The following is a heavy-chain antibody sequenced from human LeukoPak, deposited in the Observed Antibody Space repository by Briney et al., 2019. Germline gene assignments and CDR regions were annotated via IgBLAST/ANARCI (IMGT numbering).Heavy chain of an antibody. CDR2: INPYSGGT. Sequence: GASVKVSCKSSGYKFVDYYIHWVRQAPGQGLEWMGWINPYSGGTNYARMFQGRVTMTRDTSISTAYMELNRLRPDDAAVYFCARASNRDSTGPIGFWGQGTLVTVSS. CDR3: ARASNRDSTGPIGF. J-gene: IGHJ4*02. V-gene: IGHV1-2*02. D-gene: IGHD1-1*01. CDR1: GYKFVDYY.